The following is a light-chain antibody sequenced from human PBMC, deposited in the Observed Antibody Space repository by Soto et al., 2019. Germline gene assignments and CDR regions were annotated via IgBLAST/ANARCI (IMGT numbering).Light chain of an antibody. CDR1: QSISSW. J-gene: IGKJ1*01. Sequence: DIQMTQSPSTLSASVGDRVTITCRASQSISSWLAWYQQKPGKAPKLLIYDASSLESGVPSRFSGSGSGTEFTLTISSLQPDDFATYYCEHYNSYPWTFGQGTKV. CDR2: DAS. CDR3: EHYNSYPWT. V-gene: IGKV1-5*01.